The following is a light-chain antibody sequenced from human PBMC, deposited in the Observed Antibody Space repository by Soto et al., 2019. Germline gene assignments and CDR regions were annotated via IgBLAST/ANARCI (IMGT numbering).Light chain of an antibody. CDR1: TSNIGSNT. V-gene: IGLV1-44*01. J-gene: IGLJ3*02. CDR2: SDN. Sequence: QPVLTQPPSTSGTPGQSVTISCSGSTSNIGSNTVNWYQHLTGTAPKLLIHSDNQRPSGVPDRFSGSKSGASASLAISGLQSEDEADYYCSTWDDSLNSWVFGGGTQLTVL. CDR3: STWDDSLNSWV.